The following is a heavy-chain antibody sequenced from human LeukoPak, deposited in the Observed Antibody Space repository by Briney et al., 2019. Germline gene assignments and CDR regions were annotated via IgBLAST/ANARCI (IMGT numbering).Heavy chain of an antibody. V-gene: IGHV3-30*18. CDR3: AKELVAVAGHQGWYFDL. Sequence: PGGSLRLSCGASGFTFSSYGMHWVRQAPGKGLEWVAVISYDGSHKYYADSVNGRFTISRDNSKNTLYLQMNSLRAEDTAVYYCAKELVAVAGHQGWYFDLWGRGTLVTVSS. J-gene: IGHJ2*01. D-gene: IGHD6-19*01. CDR2: ISYDGSHK. CDR1: GFTFSSYG.